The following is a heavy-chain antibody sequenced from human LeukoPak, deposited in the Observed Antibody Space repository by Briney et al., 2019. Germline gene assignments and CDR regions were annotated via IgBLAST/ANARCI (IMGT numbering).Heavy chain of an antibody. J-gene: IGHJ3*02. D-gene: IGHD2-8*02. Sequence: PGGSLRLSCAASGFTFSNYAMSWVRQAPGWGLEWVSGITARADSTYYADSVKGRVTISRDNSKNTLFLQLNSLRAEDAAVYYCAKTYMWSIDAFHIWGQGTMVTVSS. CDR2: ITARADST. V-gene: IGHV3-23*01. CDR1: GFTFSNYA. CDR3: AKTYMWSIDAFHI.